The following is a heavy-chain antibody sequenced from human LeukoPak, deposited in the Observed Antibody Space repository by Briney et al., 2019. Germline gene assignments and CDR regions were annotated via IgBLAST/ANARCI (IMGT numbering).Heavy chain of an antibody. Sequence: GGSLRLSCAASGFTFSSYAMSWVRQAPGKGLEWVSAVTGSGDSTYYADSVKGRFTISRDNSKNTLYLQMNSLRAEDTAIYYCANRNSGSLLDSWGQGTLVTVSS. V-gene: IGHV3-23*01. CDR3: ANRNSGSLLDS. D-gene: IGHD6-19*01. CDR1: GFTFSSYA. CDR2: VTGSGDST. J-gene: IGHJ4*02.